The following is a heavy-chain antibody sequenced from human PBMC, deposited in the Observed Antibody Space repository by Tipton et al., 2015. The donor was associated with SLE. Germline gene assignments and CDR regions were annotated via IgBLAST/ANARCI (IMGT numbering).Heavy chain of an antibody. V-gene: IGHV3-74*01. Sequence: SLRLSCAASGITSGSYWMHWVRQTPGKGLVWVARISGDGRRSSYADSVKGRFTISRDNARSTLYLQMNSLRVEDTAVYYCAVMTVIVPPDYWGQGTLVTVSS. CDR1: GITSGSYW. J-gene: IGHJ4*02. D-gene: IGHD2-21*02. CDR3: AVMTVIVPPDY. CDR2: ISGDGRRS.